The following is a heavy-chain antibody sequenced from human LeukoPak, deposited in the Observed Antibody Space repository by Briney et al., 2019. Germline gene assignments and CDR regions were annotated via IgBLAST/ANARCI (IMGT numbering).Heavy chain of an antibody. CDR3: ARDGSGSCDY. J-gene: IGHJ4*02. CDR2: MNPSSGNT. V-gene: IGHV1-8*01. D-gene: IGHD3-10*01. Sequence: ASVKVSCKASGYTFTGYDMNWVRQATGQGLEWMGWMNPSSGNTGYAQKFQGRVTMTRNTSMSTAYMELSSLRSEDTAVYYCARDGSGSCDYWGQGTLVTVSS. CDR1: GYTFTGYD.